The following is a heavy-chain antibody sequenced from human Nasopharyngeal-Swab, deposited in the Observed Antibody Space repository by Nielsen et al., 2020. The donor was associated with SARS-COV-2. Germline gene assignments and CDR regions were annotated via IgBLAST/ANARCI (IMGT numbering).Heavy chain of an antibody. D-gene: IGHD4-17*01. J-gene: IGHJ4*02. CDR1: GYTLTGYY. V-gene: IGHV1-2*02. CDR3: ARDDYGDYGYFGH. CDR2: IDPFSGST. Sequence: ASVKVSCKASGYTLTGYYMHWVRQAPGQGLEWMGMIDPFSGSTSYAQRFQGRVTMTSDTSINTAYMELRRLRSDDTAVYYCARDDYGDYGYFGHWGQGTLVTVSS.